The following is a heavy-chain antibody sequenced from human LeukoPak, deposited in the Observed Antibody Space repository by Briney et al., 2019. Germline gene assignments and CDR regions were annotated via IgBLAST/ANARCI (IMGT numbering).Heavy chain of an antibody. V-gene: IGHV1-69*05. CDR3: ARSYYDSSGPFDY. D-gene: IGHD3-22*01. Sequence: ASVKVSCKASGGTFSSYAISWVRQAPGQGLKWMGRIIPIFGTANCAQKFQGRVTITTDESTSTAYMELSSLRSEDTAVYYCARSYYDSSGPFDYWGQGTLVTVSS. J-gene: IGHJ4*02. CDR2: IIPIFGTA. CDR1: GGTFSSYA.